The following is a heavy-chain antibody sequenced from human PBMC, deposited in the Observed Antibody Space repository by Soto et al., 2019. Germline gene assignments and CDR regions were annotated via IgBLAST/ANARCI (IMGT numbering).Heavy chain of an antibody. CDR1: GFTFSSYA. D-gene: IGHD1-26*01. V-gene: IGHV3-48*02. J-gene: IGHJ3*02. CDR3: VRDDKWAFDI. CDR2: ISVGSGSI. Sequence: EAHLVESGGGLVQPGRSRRLSCAASGFTFSSYAFNWVRQAPGKGLEWISYISVGSGSIFYADSVKGRFTISRDDAQNSLYLQMITLRDEDTAIYFCVRDDKWAFDIWGQGTTVIVSS.